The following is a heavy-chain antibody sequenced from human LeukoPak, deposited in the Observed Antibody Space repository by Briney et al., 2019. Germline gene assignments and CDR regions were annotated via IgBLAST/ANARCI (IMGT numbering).Heavy chain of an antibody. D-gene: IGHD1-26*01. Sequence: ASVKVSCKASGYTFTSYYMHWVRQAPGQGLEWMGIINPSGGSTSYAQKFQGRVTMTRDTSTSTVYVELSSLRSEDTAVYYCARGRRELLGSIWFDPWGQGTLVTVSS. J-gene: IGHJ5*02. CDR3: ARGRRELLGSIWFDP. V-gene: IGHV1-46*01. CDR1: GYTFTSYY. CDR2: INPSGGST.